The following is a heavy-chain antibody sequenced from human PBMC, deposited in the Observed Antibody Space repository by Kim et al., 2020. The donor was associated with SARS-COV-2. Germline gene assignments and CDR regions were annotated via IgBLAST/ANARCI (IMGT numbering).Heavy chain of an antibody. V-gene: IGHV4-59*01. CDR3: ARWGPPFGSRGYYLS. CDR1: GESPDNYY. J-gene: IGHJ1*01. D-gene: IGHD3-3*01. CDR2: IYHTGTT. Sequence: SETLSLTCTASGESPDNYYWSFIRQAPGQGLEWIGYIYHTGTTHFNPALKSRATVSMDMSKSQFSLKLRSMTAADTAVYFCARWGPPFGSRGYYLSWGPG.